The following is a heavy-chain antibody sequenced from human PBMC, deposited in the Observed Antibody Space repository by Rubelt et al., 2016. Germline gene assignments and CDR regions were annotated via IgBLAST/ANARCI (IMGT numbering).Heavy chain of an antibody. CDR2: INAGNGNT. V-gene: IGHV1-3*01. CDR1: GYTFTSYA. J-gene: IGHJ1*01. Sequence: QVQLVQSGAEVKKPGASVKVSCKASGYTFTSYAMHWLRQAPGQRLEWMGWINAGNGNTKYSQKFQGRVTITRDTSASTAYMELSSLRSEDTAVYYCARDLSSFPWNYGTLQHWGQGTLVTVSS. CDR3: ARDLSSFPWNYGTLQH. D-gene: IGHD1-7*01.